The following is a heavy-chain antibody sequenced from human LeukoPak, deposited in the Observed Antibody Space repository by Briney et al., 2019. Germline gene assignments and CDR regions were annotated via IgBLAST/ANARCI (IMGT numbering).Heavy chain of an antibody. CDR3: ARFRHAGNPNNWWFDP. J-gene: IGHJ5*02. V-gene: IGHV4-39*01. D-gene: IGHD4-23*01. Sequence: SETLSLTCTVSGGSIISNTYYWGWIRQPPGNGLEWIGSSYYSGSTSYNPSLKSRVTLSADTSTNPFSLKLSSVTAADMAVYYCARFRHAGNPNNWWFDPWGQGTLVTVSS. CDR1: GGSIISNTYY. CDR2: SYYSGST.